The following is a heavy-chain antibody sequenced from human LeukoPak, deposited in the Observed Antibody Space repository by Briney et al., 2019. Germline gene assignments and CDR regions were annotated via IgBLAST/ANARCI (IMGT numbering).Heavy chain of an antibody. D-gene: IGHD6-13*01. J-gene: IGHJ6*02. CDR2: IIPILGIA. CDR3: ARAAAGPRVTSFSALSMDV. V-gene: IGHV1-69*04. Sequence: SMELSCKASGGTFSSYAISWVRQAPGQGLEWMGRIIPILGIANYAQKFRGRVTITADKSTSTAYMELSSLRSEDTAVYYCARAAAGPRVTSFSALSMDVWGQG. CDR1: GGTFSSYA.